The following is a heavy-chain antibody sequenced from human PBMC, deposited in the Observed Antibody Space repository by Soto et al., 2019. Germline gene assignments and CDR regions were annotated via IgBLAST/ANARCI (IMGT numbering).Heavy chain of an antibody. J-gene: IGHJ6*02. CDR1: GGSISSGGYY. D-gene: IGHD2-2*01. V-gene: IGHV4-31*03. CDR2: IYYSGST. Sequence: QVQLQESGPGLVKPSQTLSLTCTVSGGSISSGGYYWSWIRQHPGKGLEWIGYIYYSGSTYYNPSPKSRVTISVDTSTNQFSLKLSSVTAADTAVYYCASILVPAAHSAYYYYYYGMDVWGQGTTVTVSS. CDR3: ASILVPAAHSAYYYYYYGMDV.